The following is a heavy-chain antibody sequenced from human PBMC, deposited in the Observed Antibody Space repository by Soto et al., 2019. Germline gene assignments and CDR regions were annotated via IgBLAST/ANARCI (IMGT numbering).Heavy chain of an antibody. V-gene: IGHV4-34*01. CDR1: DGYCGGYD. D-gene: IGHD6-6*01. CDR3: ARAWYSRSSRDYMDV. Sequence: SETKCVTCTVDDGYCGGYDGSWIRQKPGKGLEWVGEINHSGTTNYSPSLKRRVTISLDTSKNQFSLKLSFVTAADTAVYYCARAWYSRSSRDYMDVWGKGTTVTVSS. J-gene: IGHJ6*03. CDR2: INHSGTT.